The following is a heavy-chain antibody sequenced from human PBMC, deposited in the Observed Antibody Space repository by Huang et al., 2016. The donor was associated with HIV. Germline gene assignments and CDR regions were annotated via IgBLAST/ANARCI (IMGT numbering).Heavy chain of an antibody. Sequence: QVQLVQSGAEVKKPGASVKVSCEASNYNFGSHGISWVRPAPGQGLEWMGWSSVYNGDTKYAQKFQGIVTMTRETSTRTAYMELTSLRFDDTAVYYCARSGFGVVITTTLDYYYMDVWGTGTTVTVSS. CDR2: SSVYNGDT. D-gene: IGHD3-3*01. J-gene: IGHJ6*03. CDR1: NYNFGSHG. CDR3: ARSGFGVVITTTLDYYYMDV. V-gene: IGHV1-18*01.